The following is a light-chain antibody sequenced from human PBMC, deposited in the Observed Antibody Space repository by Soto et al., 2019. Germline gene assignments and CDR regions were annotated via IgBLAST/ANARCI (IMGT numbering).Light chain of an antibody. CDR2: KAS. J-gene: IGKJ1*01. CDR1: QSIDSS. CDR3: QQYNNFWT. Sequence: DIQMTQSPSTLSASVGDRVTITCRASQSIDSSLAWFQQKPGKAPRLLIYKASTLESGVPSRFSGSGSGTEFTLTISSAQPDDFATYYCQQYNNFWTFGQGTRVEIK. V-gene: IGKV1-5*03.